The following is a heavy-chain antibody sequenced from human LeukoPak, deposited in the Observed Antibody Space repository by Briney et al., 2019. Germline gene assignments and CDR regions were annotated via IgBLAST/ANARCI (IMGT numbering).Heavy chain of an antibody. CDR2: IYNSGNT. J-gene: IGHJ2*01. CDR3: ARGTGGWYFDL. D-gene: IGHD1/OR15-1a*01. CDR1: GASISRYY. Sequence: SETLSLTCSVSGASISRYYWNWIRQPPGKGLEWIGYIYNSGNTNYNPSLKSRVTISLDTSKNQFSLKLTSVTAADTAVYYCARGTGGWYFDLWGRGTLVTVSS. V-gene: IGHV4-59*01.